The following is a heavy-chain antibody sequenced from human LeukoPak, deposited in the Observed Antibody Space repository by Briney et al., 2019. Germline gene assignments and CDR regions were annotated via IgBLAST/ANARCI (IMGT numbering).Heavy chain of an antibody. CDR3: ARSQGSYKKTDY. V-gene: IGHV4-39*01. CDR2: IYYSGST. Sequence: SETLSLTCTVSSGSISSSGYYWAWLRQPPGKGLEWIGSIYYSGSTYSSPSLKSRVTISVDTCKNQFSLKLSSVTAADTAVYYCARSQGSYKKTDYWGQGALVTVSS. J-gene: IGHJ4*02. CDR1: SGSISSSGYY. D-gene: IGHD3-10*01.